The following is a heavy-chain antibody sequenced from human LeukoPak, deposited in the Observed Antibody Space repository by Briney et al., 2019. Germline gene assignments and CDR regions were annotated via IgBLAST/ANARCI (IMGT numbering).Heavy chain of an antibody. CDR1: GFTFSDYY. CDR2: ISSSGSTI. CDR3: ASHSVGVLPIATFDY. Sequence: PGGSLRLSCAASGFTFSDYYMSWIRQAPGKGLEWVSYISSSGSTIYYADSVKGRFTISRDNAKNSLYLQMNSLRAEDTAMYFCASHSVGVLPIATFDYWGQGTLVTVSS. J-gene: IGHJ4*02. D-gene: IGHD2-2*01. V-gene: IGHV3-11*04.